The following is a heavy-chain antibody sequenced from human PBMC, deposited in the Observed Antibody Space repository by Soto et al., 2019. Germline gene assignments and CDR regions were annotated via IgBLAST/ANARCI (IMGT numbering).Heavy chain of an antibody. J-gene: IGHJ6*02. CDR3: AKEAGLVRFFDWLSNGLDV. CDR1: GFTFDDYA. V-gene: IGHV3-9*01. Sequence: EVQLVESGGDLVQPGRSLRLSCAASGFTFDDYAMHWVRQAPGKGLEWVSGISWNSGNKGYADSVKGRFTISRDNAKNFLYLEMTSPRAEDTALYYCAKEAGLVRFFDWLSNGLDVWGQGTAVTVS. CDR2: ISWNSGNK. D-gene: IGHD3-9*01.